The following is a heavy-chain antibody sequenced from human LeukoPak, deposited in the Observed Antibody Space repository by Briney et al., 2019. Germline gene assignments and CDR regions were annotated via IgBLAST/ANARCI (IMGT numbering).Heavy chain of an antibody. J-gene: IGHJ6*02. V-gene: IGHV1-8*01. CDR1: GYTFTSYD. CDR2: MNPNSGNT. Sequence: ASVKVSCKASGYTFTSYDINWVRQATGQGLEWMGWMNPNSGNTGYAQKFQGRVTMTRNTSISTAYMELSSLRSEDTAVYYCARGGSGWEGYYYYYYGMDVWGQGTTVTVSS. CDR3: ARGGSGWEGYYYYYYGMDV. D-gene: IGHD6-19*01.